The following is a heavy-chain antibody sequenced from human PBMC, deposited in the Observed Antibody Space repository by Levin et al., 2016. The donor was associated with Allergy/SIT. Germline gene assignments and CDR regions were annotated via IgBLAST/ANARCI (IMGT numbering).Heavy chain of an antibody. V-gene: IGHV3-15*05. CDR3: TTEATVAGLFDY. J-gene: IGHJ4*02. CDR1: GVSDTEAY. CDR2: IKSESDGGTT. D-gene: IGHD6-19*01. Sequence: GESLKISCAVSGVSDTEAYMSWVRQAPGKGLEWVGRIKSESDGGTTDYAAPVKGRFTISRDDSKNTVYLQMSSLKTEDTAVYYCTTEATVAGLFDYWGQGTLVTVST.